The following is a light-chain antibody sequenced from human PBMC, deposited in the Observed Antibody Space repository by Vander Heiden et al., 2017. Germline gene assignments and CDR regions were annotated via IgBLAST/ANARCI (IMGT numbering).Light chain of an antibody. J-gene: IGLJ3*02. CDR1: SSNNGNNY. Sequence: QSVLTQPPSVSAPPGQKFTTYCCGSSSNNGNNYVSVYQQLPGTAPKLLIYDSNKRPSGITDRFSVSKSGTAATLCITGPQTGDEADYYCATWDSSRTTGVFGGGTKLTVL. CDR2: DSN. CDR3: ATWDSSRTTGV. V-gene: IGLV1-51*01.